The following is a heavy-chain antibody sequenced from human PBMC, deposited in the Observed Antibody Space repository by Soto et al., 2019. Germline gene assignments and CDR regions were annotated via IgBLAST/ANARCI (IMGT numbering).Heavy chain of an antibody. CDR1: GFSLSNARMG. CDR3: ARIHSDEQSDFWSGYYPYFDY. J-gene: IGHJ4*02. CDR2: IFSNDEK. Sequence: SGPTLVNPTETLTLTCTVSGFSLSNARMGVSWIRQPPGKALEWLAHIFSNDEKSYSTSLKSRLTISKDTSKSQVVLTMTNMDPVDTATYYCARIHSDEQSDFWSGYYPYFDYWGQGTLVTVS. V-gene: IGHV2-26*01. D-gene: IGHD3-3*01.